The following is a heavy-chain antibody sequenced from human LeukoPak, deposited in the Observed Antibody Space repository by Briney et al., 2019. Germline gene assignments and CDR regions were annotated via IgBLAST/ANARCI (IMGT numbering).Heavy chain of an antibody. V-gene: IGHV4-39*07. D-gene: IGHD5-18*01. CDR2: IHSSGNT. Sequence: SETLSLTCTVSGGSISSSSYYWGWIRQPPGKGLEWIGRIHSSGNTNFNPSLKSRVTMSADTSKNQFSLKLSSVTAADTAVYYCASGYSYGRIDYWGQGTLVTVSS. J-gene: IGHJ4*02. CDR3: ASGYSYGRIDY. CDR1: GGSISSSSYY.